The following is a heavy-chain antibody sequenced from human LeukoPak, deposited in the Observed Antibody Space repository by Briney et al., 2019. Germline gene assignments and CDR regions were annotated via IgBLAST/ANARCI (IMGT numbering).Heavy chain of an antibody. CDR1: GYTFTGYY. D-gene: IGHD6-13*01. CDR2: INPNSGGT. V-gene: IGHV1-2*02. Sequence: GASVKVSCKASGYTFTGYYMHWVRQAPGQWLEWMGWINPNSGGTNYAQKFQGRVTMTRDTSISTAYMELSRLRSDDTAVYYCARGQGYSSSEADYWGQGTLVTVSS. CDR3: ARGQGYSSSEADY. J-gene: IGHJ4*02.